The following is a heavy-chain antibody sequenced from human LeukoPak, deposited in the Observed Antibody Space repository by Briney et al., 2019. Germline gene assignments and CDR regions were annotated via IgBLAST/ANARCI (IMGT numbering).Heavy chain of an antibody. V-gene: IGHV3-30*18. J-gene: IGHJ4*02. CDR1: GFTFKFYG. D-gene: IGHD5-18*01. Sequence: PGGPLRLPCAASGFTFKFYGMHWVRHAPGKGWGGVAVISYDGSNKYYADSVKGRFTISRDNSKNTLYLQMNSLRAEDTAVYYCAKDLRRIQLWSPPDYWGQGTLVTVSS. CDR3: AKDLRRIQLWSPPDY. CDR2: ISYDGSNK.